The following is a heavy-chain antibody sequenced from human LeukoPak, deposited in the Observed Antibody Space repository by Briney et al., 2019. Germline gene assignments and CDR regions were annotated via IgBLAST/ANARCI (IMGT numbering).Heavy chain of an antibody. V-gene: IGHV1-18*01. Sequence: ASVKVSCKASGYTFTSYGISWVRQAPGQGREWMGWISAYNGNTNYAQKLQGRVTMTTDTSTSTAYMELRSLRSDDTAVYYCARDVVCSGGSCYFMPNYYYMDVWGKGTTVTVSS. CDR2: ISAYNGNT. D-gene: IGHD2-15*01. CDR3: ARDVVCSGGSCYFMPNYYYMDV. CDR1: GYTFTSYG. J-gene: IGHJ6*03.